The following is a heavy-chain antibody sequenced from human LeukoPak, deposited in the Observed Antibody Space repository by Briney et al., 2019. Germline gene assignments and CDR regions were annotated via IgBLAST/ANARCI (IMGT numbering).Heavy chain of an antibody. CDR1: GYTFTTHD. V-gene: IGHV1-8*01. CDR3: ARARRITGTMYYFDY. CDR2: MSPNSGDT. J-gene: IGHJ4*02. Sequence: ASVKVSCKASGYTFTTHDINWVRQATGQGLEWLGWMSPNSGDTGYAQKFQGRVTMTSDSSISTAYMELSSLRSEDTAVYYCARARRITGTMYYFDYWGQGTLVTVSS. D-gene: IGHD1-7*01.